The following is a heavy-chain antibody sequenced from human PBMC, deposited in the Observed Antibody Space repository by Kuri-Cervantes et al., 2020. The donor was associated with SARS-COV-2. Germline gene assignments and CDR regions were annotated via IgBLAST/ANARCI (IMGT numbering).Heavy chain of an antibody. CDR1: GGSISSHY. CDR2: IYYSGST. J-gene: IGHJ5*02. CDR3: ARDKDGSGSLWFDP. D-gene: IGHD3-10*01. V-gene: IGHV4-59*11. Sequence: SETLSLTCTVSGGSISSHYWSWIRQPPGKGLEWVGYIYYSGSTNYNPSLKSRVTISVDTSKNQFSLKLSSVTAADTAVYYCARDKDGSGSLWFDPWGQGTLVTDSS.